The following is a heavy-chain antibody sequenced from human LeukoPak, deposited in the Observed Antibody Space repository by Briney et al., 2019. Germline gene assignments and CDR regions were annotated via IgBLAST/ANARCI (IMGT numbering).Heavy chain of an antibody. V-gene: IGHV3-21*06. D-gene: IGHD1-1*01. CDR2: TASGGGDV. J-gene: IGHJ4*02. CDR1: GFTFSKYS. CDR3: ATVGSGTTGLDAIDF. Sequence: PGGSLRLSCAVSGFTFSKYSMIWVRQAPGKGLEWVSITASGGGDVHYGDSVKGRFTISRDNAKNSLYLQMNSLRAEDTALYYGATVGSGTTGLDAIDFWGQGTPVTVHS.